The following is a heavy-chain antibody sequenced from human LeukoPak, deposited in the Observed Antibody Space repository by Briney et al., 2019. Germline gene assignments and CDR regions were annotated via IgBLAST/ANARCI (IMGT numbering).Heavy chain of an antibody. CDR2: INPSGGST. V-gene: IGHV1-46*01. Sequence: GASVKVSCKASGYTFTSYYMHWVRQAPGQGLEWMGIINPSGGSTSYAQKFQGRVTMTRDTSTSTVYMELSSLRSEDTAVYYCARGPYYDFWSGYYGDYWGQGTLVTVSS. J-gene: IGHJ4*02. D-gene: IGHD3-3*01. CDR1: GYTFTSYY. CDR3: ARGPYYDFWSGYYGDY.